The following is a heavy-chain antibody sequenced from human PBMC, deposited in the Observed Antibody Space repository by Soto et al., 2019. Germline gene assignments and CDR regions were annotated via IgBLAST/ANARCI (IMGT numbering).Heavy chain of an antibody. CDR2: VNAYNGNT. Sequence: GSVKVSCKASGYSFSSFGVNWVRQAPGQGVEGMGGVNAYNGNTNYAQKVQGRVTLTADTSTSTAYMAVRSPRPGATAVYYCATGAASIPAHVIWGQGSLVTVSS. CDR3: ATGAASIPAHVI. J-gene: IGHJ4*02. D-gene: IGHD6-6*01. CDR1: GYSFSSFG. V-gene: IGHV1-18*01.